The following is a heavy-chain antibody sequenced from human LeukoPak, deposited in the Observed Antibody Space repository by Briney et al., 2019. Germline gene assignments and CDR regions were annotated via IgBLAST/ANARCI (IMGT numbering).Heavy chain of an antibody. Sequence: GGSLRLSCAASGFNFNNSALHWARQPPGKWLELVSSISSSSSYINYADSVKGRFTISRDNAKNSLYLQMNSLRAEDTAVYYCARVLGPDDYWGQGTLVTVSS. CDR2: ISSSSSYI. D-gene: IGHD1-14*01. V-gene: IGHV3-21*01. J-gene: IGHJ4*02. CDR1: GFNFNNSA. CDR3: ARVLGPDDY.